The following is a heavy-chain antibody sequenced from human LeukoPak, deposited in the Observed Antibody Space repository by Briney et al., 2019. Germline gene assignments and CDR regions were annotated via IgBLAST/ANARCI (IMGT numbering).Heavy chain of an antibody. CDR3: TKDTPLTGYSSGWSSNYFDY. D-gene: IGHD6-19*01. CDR1: GFTLSSYT. J-gene: IGHJ4*02. V-gene: IGHV3-23*01. Sequence: PGGSLTLSCAASGFTLSSYTMSWVRQAPGKGLEWVSTVTGSGRTTYYADSVKGRFTTYRDNSKNTVYLQANSLRAEDSAVYFCTKDTPLTGYSSGWSSNYFDYWGQGTLVTVSS. CDR2: VTGSGRTT.